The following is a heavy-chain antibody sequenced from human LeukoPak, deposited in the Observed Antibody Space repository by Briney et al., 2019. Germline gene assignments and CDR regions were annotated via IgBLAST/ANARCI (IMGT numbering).Heavy chain of an antibody. CDR3: ARHKVVRRIVGATNYFDY. J-gene: IGHJ4*02. CDR1: GGSISSSSYY. CDR2: IYYSGST. D-gene: IGHD1-26*01. Sequence: SETLSLTCTVSGGSISSSSYYWGWIRQPPGKGLEWIGSIYYSGSTYYNPSLKSRVTISVDTSKNQFSLKLSSVTAADTAVYYCARHKVVRRIVGATNYFDYWGQGTLVTVSS. V-gene: IGHV4-39*01.